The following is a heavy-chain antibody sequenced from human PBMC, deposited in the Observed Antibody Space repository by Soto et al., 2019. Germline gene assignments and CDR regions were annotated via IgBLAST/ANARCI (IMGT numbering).Heavy chain of an antibody. D-gene: IGHD3-10*01. CDR1: GYTFTSYG. V-gene: IGHV1-18*01. J-gene: IGHJ6*02. Sequence: QVQLVQSGAEVKKPGASVKVSCKASGYTFTSYGISWVRQAPGQGLEWMGWISAYNGNTNYAQKLQGRVTMTKDTSTSTAYMELRSLRCNESGVYYGARDYVVGFGELFGYYYYHYGMDVWGQGATVTVSS. CDR2: ISAYNGNT. CDR3: ARDYVVGFGELFGYYYYHYGMDV.